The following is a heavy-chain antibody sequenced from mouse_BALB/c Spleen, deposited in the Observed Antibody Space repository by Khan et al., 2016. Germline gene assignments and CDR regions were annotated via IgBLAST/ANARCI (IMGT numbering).Heavy chain of an antibody. J-gene: IGHJ4*01. Sequence: QIQLVQSGPELKKPGETVQISCKASGYTFTDYSIHWVKQAPGKGLKWMGWINTETGEPTYADDFKGRFAFSLETSASTASSQINNLKHEDTATYFCARSRVSSYDYYAMDYWGHGASVTVSS. CDR2: INTETGEP. CDR1: GYTFTDYS. V-gene: IGHV9-2-1*01. D-gene: IGHD1-1*01. CDR3: ARSRVSSYDYYAMDY.